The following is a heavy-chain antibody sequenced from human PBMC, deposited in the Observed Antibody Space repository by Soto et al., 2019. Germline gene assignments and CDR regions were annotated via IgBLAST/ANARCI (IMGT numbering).Heavy chain of an antibody. CDR2: IYYSGST. J-gene: IGHJ6*02. Sequence: SETLSLTCTVSGGSISGYYWSWIRQPPGKGLEWIGYIYYSGSTNYNPSLKSRVTISVDTSKNQFSLKLSSVTAADTAVYYCARESREQQLGLYYYYGMDVWGQGTTVTVPS. CDR1: GGSISGYY. CDR3: ARESREQQLGLYYYYGMDV. D-gene: IGHD6-13*01. V-gene: IGHV4-59*01.